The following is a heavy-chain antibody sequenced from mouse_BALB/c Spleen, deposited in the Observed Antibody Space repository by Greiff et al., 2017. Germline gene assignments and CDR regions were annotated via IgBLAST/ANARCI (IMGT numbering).Heavy chain of an antibody. Sequence: VQLQQSGPELVKPGASVKMSCKASGYTSTSYYIHWVKQRPGQGLEWIGWIYPGDGSTKYNEKFKGKTTLTADKSSSTAYMLLSSLTSEDSAIYFCAREGFAYWGQGTLVTVSA. CDR3: AREGFAY. CDR2: IYPGDGST. J-gene: IGHJ3*01. CDR1: GYTSTSYY. V-gene: IGHV1S56*01.